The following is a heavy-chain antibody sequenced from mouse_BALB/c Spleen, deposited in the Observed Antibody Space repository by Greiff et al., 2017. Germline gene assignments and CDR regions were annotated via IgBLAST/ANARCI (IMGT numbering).Heavy chain of an antibody. CDR2: IDPANGNT. J-gene: IGHJ4*01. D-gene: IGHD2-1*01. V-gene: IGHV14-3*02. CDR3: DGNTRYAMDD. CDR1: GFNIKDSY. Sequence: EVQLQQSGAELVKPGASVKLSCTASGFNIKDSYMHWVKQRPEQGLEWIGRIDPANGNTKYDPKFQGKATITADTSSNAAYLQLSSLTSEDTAVCYCDGNTRYAMDDWGQGTSVTVSS.